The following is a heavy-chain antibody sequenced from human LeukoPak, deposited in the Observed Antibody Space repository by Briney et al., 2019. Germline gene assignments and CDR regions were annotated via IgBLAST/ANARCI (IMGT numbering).Heavy chain of an antibody. V-gene: IGHV1-2*04. CDR2: INPNSGGT. D-gene: IGHD3-3*01. CDR1: GYTFTGYY. Sequence: ASVTVSCTASGYTFTGYYMHWVRQAPGQGLEWMGWINPNSGGTNYAQKFQGWVTMTRDTSISTAYMELSRLRSDDTAVYYCARVRMGRTKTTTIFGVVPNSYYYYGMDVWGQGTTVTVSS. J-gene: IGHJ6*02. CDR3: ARVRMGRTKTTTIFGVVPNSYYYYGMDV.